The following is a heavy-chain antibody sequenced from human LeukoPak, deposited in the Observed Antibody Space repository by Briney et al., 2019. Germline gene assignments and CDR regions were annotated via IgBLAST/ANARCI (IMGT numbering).Heavy chain of an antibody. CDR2: INHSGST. CDR3: ARGRSNYYGMDV. CDR1: GGSFSGYY. D-gene: IGHD1-26*01. J-gene: IGHJ6*02. V-gene: IGHV4-34*01. Sequence: TSETLSLTCAVYGGSFSGYYWNWIRQSPGKGLEWIGEINHSGSTNYNPSLKSRVTISVDTSKNLFSLKVGSVTAADTAVYYCARGRSNYYGMDVWGQGTTVTVSS.